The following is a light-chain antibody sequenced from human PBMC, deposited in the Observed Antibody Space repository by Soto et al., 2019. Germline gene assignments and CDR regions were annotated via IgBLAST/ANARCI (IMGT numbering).Light chain of an antibody. CDR2: EGS. V-gene: IGLV2-23*01. CDR3: CSYAGSSTPFV. CDR1: SSDVGSYNL. J-gene: IGLJ1*01. Sequence: QSVLTQPASVSGSPGQSITISCTGTSSDVGSYNLVSWYQQHPGKAPKLMIYEGSKRPSGVSNRFSGSKSGNTVSLTISGLQAEDEADYYCCSYAGSSTPFVFGTATNFTVL.